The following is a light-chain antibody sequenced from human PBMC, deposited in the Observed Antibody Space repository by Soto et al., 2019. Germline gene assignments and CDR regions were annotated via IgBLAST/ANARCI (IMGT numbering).Light chain of an antibody. Sequence: QSALPQPASVSGSPGQSITISCTGTSSDVGGYNYVSWYQQHPGKAPKLMIYDVSNRPSRISNRFSGSKSGNTPSLTIPGLQAEDDVVYYCSSYTSSSTLYVFGTGTKLTLL. CDR2: DVS. CDR1: SSDVGGYNY. J-gene: IGLJ1*01. V-gene: IGLV2-14*01. CDR3: SSYTSSSTLYV.